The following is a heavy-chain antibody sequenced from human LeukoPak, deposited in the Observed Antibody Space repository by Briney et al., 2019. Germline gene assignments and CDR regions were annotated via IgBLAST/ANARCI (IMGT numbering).Heavy chain of an antibody. CDR3: ASVRIAAAGRPTDFFDY. D-gene: IGHD6-13*01. V-gene: IGHV3-21*01. CDR1: GFTFSSYS. CDR2: ISSSSSYI. J-gene: IGHJ4*02. Sequence: GGSLRLSCAASGFTFSSYSMNWVRQAPGKGLEWVSSISSSSSYIYYADSVKGRFTISRDNAKNSLYLQMNSLRAEDTAVYYCASVRIAAAGRPTDFFDYWGQGTLVTVSS.